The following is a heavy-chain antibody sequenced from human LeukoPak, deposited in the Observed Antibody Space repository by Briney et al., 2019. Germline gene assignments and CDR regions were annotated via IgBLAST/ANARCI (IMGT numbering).Heavy chain of an antibody. D-gene: IGHD3-10*01. CDR1: GGSFSGYC. J-gene: IGHJ4*02. Sequence: SETLSLTCAVYGGSFSGYCRSWIRQPPGKGLEWIGEINHSGSTNYSPSLKSRVTISVDTSKNQFSLKLSSVTAADTAVYYCAREDRSGSYYKVLDYWGQGTLVTVSS. V-gene: IGHV4-34*01. CDR3: AREDRSGSYYKVLDY. CDR2: INHSGST.